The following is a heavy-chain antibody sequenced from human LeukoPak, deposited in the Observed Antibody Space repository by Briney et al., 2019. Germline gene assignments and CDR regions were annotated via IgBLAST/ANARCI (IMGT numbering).Heavy chain of an antibody. CDR3: ARGELDYYDSSGYYLYY. J-gene: IGHJ4*02. CDR2: ISYDGSNK. D-gene: IGHD3-22*01. Sequence: GGSLRLSCAASGFTFSSYAMHWVRQAPGKGLEWVAVISYDGSNKYYADSVKGRFTNSRDNSRNTLYLQMNSLRAEDTAVYYCARGELDYYDSSGYYLYYWGQGPLVTVSS. CDR1: GFTFSSYA. V-gene: IGHV3-30-3*01.